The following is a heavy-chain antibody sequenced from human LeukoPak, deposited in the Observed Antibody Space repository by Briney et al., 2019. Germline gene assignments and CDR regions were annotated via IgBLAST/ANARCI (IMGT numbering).Heavy chain of an antibody. V-gene: IGHV3-23*01. J-gene: IGHJ4*02. D-gene: IGHD3-10*01. CDR3: VMVRGVKYDY. Sequence: PGGSLRLSCAASGFTFSSCGMSWVRQTPGKGLEWVSGISGSGGRTYQADSVKGRFTISRDNSKNMLYLQMSSLRTEDTAVYYCVMVRGVKYDYWGQGTLVTVSS. CDR2: ISGSGGRT. CDR1: GFTFSSCG.